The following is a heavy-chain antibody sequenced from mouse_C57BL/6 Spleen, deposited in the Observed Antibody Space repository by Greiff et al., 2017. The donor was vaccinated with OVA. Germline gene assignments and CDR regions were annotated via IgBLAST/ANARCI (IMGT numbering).Heavy chain of an antibody. CDR3: ARVEDYHAMDY. CDR2: INYDGSST. V-gene: IGHV5-16*01. CDR1: GFTFSDYY. Sequence: EVHLVESEGGLVQPGSSMKLSCTASGFTFSDYYMAWVRQVPEKGLEWVANINYDGSSTYYLDSLKSRFIISRDNAKNILYLQMSSLKSEDTATYYCARVEDYHAMDYWGQGTSVTVSS. J-gene: IGHJ4*01.